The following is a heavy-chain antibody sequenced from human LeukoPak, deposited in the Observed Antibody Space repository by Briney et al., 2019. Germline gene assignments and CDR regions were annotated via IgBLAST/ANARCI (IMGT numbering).Heavy chain of an antibody. CDR1: GFTFSTYS. Sequence: GGSLRLSCVASGFTFSTYSMNWVRQAPGKGLEWVSSISSSSRHRYYADSVKGRFTISRDDAKNSVYLQMNSLRAEETAVYYCVRDFNTVTTAYLQLWGQGTLVTVSS. CDR2: ISSSSRHR. D-gene: IGHD4-17*01. CDR3: VRDFNTVTTAYLQL. J-gene: IGHJ1*01. V-gene: IGHV3-21*01.